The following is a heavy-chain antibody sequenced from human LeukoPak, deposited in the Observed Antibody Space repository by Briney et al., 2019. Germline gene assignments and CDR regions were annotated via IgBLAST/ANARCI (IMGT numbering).Heavy chain of an antibody. CDR3: AHRPQPSRGSGSYYSWFDP. J-gene: IGHJ5*02. CDR2: IYWDDDK. Sequence: SGPTLVNPTQTLTLTCTFSGFSLSTSGVGVGWIRQPPGKALEWLALIYWDDDKRYSPSLKSRLTITKDTSKNQVVLTMTNMDPVDTATYYCAHRPQPSRGSGSYYSWFDPWGQGTLVTVSS. V-gene: IGHV2-5*02. D-gene: IGHD3-10*01. CDR1: GFSLSTSGVG.